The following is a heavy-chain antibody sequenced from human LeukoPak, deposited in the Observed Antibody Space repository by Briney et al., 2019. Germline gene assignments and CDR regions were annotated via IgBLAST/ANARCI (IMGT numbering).Heavy chain of an antibody. CDR3: VRGTGY. V-gene: IGHV3-64D*06. J-gene: IGHJ4*02. Sequence: PGGSLRLSCSVSGFTFSTYVMHWVSQAGGKGMEYVSAIRRNGENTYYAESVKGRFTISRDNSKNTLYLQMSSLRADDTAVYYCVRGTGYWGQGTLVTVSS. CDR2: IRRNGENT. CDR1: GFTFSTYV.